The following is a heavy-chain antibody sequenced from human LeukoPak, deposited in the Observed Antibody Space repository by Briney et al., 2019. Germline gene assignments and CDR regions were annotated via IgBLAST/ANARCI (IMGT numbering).Heavy chain of an antibody. Sequence: GESLKISCKGSGYSFTSYWIVWVRQMPGKGLEWMGIIYPGDSDTRYSPSFQVQVTISADKSISTAYLQWSSLKASDSAMYYCARQGSVYCSGGSCYSNWYFDLWGRGTLVTVSS. J-gene: IGHJ2*01. V-gene: IGHV5-51*01. D-gene: IGHD2-15*01. CDR1: GYSFTSYW. CDR2: IYPGDSDT. CDR3: ARQGSVYCSGGSCYSNWYFDL.